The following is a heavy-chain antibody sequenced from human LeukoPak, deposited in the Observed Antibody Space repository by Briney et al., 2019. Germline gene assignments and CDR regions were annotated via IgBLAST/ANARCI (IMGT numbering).Heavy chain of an antibody. CDR3: ARPTSTDAFDI. J-gene: IGHJ3*02. V-gene: IGHV3-21*01. CDR1: GFTLSSYS. CDR2: ISSSSSYI. Sequence: GGSLRLSCAASGFTLSSYSMNWVRQAPGKGLEWVSSISSSSSYIYYADSVKGRFTISRDNAKNSLYLQMNSLRAEDTAVYYCARPTSTDAFDIWGQGTMVTVSS.